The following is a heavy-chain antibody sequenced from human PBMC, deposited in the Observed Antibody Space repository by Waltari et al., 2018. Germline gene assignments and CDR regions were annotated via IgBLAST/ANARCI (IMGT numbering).Heavy chain of an antibody. D-gene: IGHD3-16*01. V-gene: IGHV5-51*01. CDR3: ARHGVLGGSDLYYGMDV. Sequence: EVQLVQSGAEVKKPGESLKISCKGSGYSFTSYWIGWVRQMPGKGLEWMGIIYPGDSDNRYSPSVQGQGTISADKSISTAYLQWSSLKASDTAMYYCARHGVLGGSDLYYGMDVWGQGTTVTVSS. CDR1: GYSFTSYW. J-gene: IGHJ6*02. CDR2: IYPGDSDN.